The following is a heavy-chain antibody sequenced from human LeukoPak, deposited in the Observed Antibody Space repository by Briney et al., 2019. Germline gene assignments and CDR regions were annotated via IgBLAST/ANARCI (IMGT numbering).Heavy chain of an antibody. V-gene: IGHV4-31*03. CDR3: ARGARMVRDKYYFDY. Sequence: SQTLSLTCTVSGGSISSGGYYWSWIRQHPGKGLEWIGYIYYSGSTYYNPSLKSRVTISVDTSKNQFSLKLSSVTAADTAMYYCARGARMVRDKYYFDYWGQGTLVTVSS. CDR2: IYYSGST. CDR1: GGSISSGGYY. D-gene: IGHD3-10*01. J-gene: IGHJ4*02.